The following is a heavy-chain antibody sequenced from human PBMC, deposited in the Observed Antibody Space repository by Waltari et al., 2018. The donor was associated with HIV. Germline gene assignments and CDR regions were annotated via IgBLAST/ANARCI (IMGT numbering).Heavy chain of an antibody. J-gene: IGHJ4*02. CDR2: ISGNGGST. CDR1: GLVFSNYA. Sequence: EVQVLESGGGLAQPGGSLRLACAGSGLVFSNYAMTWVRQAPGKGLEWISAISGNGGSTQYADSVKGRFTISRDNSKNTLYLQMNSLRAEDTAVYYCAKDLLSSSYRNGEYWGQGTLVTVSS. D-gene: IGHD3-16*02. CDR3: AKDLLSSSYRNGEY. V-gene: IGHV3-23*01.